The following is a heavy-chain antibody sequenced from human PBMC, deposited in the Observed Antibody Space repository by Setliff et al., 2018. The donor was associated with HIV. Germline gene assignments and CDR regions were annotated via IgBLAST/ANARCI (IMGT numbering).Heavy chain of an antibody. D-gene: IGHD2-15*01. CDR3: ARDRFCSRGSCYEPNWFDP. V-gene: IGHV1-2*02. Sequence: ASVKVSCKASGFTFIGYYLHWVRQAPGQGPEWMGWISPKKGGTNYAQKFQGRVTMTTDTSTSTAYMELRSLRSEDSAVYYCARDRFCSRGSCYEPNWFDPWGQGTLVTVSS. CDR1: GFTFIGYY. J-gene: IGHJ5*02. CDR2: ISPKKGGT.